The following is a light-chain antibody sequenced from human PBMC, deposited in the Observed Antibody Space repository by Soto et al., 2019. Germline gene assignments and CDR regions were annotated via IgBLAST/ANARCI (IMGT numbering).Light chain of an antibody. CDR3: QQRSNWPRT. J-gene: IGKJ1*01. CDR2: DAS. Sequence: EIVLTQSPGTLSLSPGERATLSCRASQSVSSYVAWYQKKPGQAPRLLIYDASNRATGIPARFSGSGSGTDFTLTISSLEPEDFAVYYCQQRSNWPRTFGQGTKVDIK. V-gene: IGKV3-11*01. CDR1: QSVSSY.